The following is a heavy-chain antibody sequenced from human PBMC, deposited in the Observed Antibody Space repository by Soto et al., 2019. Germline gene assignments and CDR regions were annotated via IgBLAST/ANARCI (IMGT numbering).Heavy chain of an antibody. D-gene: IGHD1-7*01. CDR1: GYTFTDAY. J-gene: IGHJ4*02. V-gene: IGHV1-2*02. CDR2: INPKNGGT. CDR3: AREEGTELDF. Sequence: QVRLVQSGAEVKKPGASVKVTCKPSGYTFTDAYIHWVRQAPGQGLEWLGWINPKNGGTNYAQKFQGRVTMTRDTSSSTAFMELSSLNSNDTAVYYCAREEGTELDFWGQGTLVTV.